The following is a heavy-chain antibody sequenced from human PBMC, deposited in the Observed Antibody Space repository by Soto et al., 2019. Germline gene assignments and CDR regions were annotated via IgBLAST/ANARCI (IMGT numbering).Heavy chain of an antibody. Sequence: SETLSLTCTVSGGSISSSSYYWGWIRQPPGKGLEWIGSIYYSGSTYYNPSLKSRVTISVDTSKNQFSLKLSSVTAADTAVYYCARPGRSSIAARPSGTERIWFDYWGQGTLVTVSS. V-gene: IGHV4-39*01. D-gene: IGHD6-6*01. CDR2: IYYSGST. CDR1: GGSISSSSYY. J-gene: IGHJ4*02. CDR3: ARPGRSSIAARPSGTERIWFDY.